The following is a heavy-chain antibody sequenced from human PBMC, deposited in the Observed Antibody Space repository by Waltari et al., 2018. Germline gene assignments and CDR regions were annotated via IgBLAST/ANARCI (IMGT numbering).Heavy chain of an antibody. J-gene: IGHJ4*02. D-gene: IGHD7-27*01. V-gene: IGHV4-39*01. CDR3: ARVPWGDHFDY. CDR1: GGSISSSSYY. Sequence: QLQLQESGPGLVKPSETLSLTCTVSGGSISSSSYYWGWIRQPPGKGLEWIGSIYYSGSTYYNPSLKSRGTRAVDTSKNQFSLKLSSVTAADTAVYYCARVPWGDHFDYWGQGTLVTVSS. CDR2: IYYSGST.